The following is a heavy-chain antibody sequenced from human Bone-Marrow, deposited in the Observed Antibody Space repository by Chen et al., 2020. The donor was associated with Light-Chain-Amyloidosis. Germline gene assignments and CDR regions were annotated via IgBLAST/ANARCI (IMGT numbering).Heavy chain of an antibody. V-gene: IGHV3-73*02. Sequence: EVQLVESGGGLVQPGGSLKLSCAATGFSFSDSAFNGVRQASGKGLEWVGRIRNRSNNYRTAYAASLKGRFTISRDNSKNTVYLQMNSLRVEDTAIYFCAKDPSYEVLTGYCRFDSWGQGTPVTVSS. CDR2: IRNRSNNYRT. CDR3: AKDPSYEVLTGYCRFDS. D-gene: IGHD3-9*01. J-gene: IGHJ4*02. CDR1: GFSFSDSA.